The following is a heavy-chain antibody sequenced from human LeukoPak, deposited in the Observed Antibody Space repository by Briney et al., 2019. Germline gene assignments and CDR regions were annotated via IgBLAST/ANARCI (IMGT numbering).Heavy chain of an antibody. J-gene: IGHJ4*02. CDR3: ARDARKTYYYDSSGYYPFDY. CDR1: GFTFSSYG. V-gene: IGHV3-30*03. D-gene: IGHD3-22*01. Sequence: PGRSLRLSCAVSGFTFSSYGMHWVRQAPGKGLEWVAIISYDERTWYVDSVQGRFTISRDNSKNSLYLQMNSLRAEDTAVYYCARDARKTYYYDSSGYYPFDYWGQGTLVTVSS. CDR2: ISYDERT.